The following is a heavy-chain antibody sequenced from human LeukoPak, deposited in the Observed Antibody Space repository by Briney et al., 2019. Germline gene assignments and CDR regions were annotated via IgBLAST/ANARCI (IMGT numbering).Heavy chain of an antibody. V-gene: IGHV4-39*01. CDR3: AIDSSGWYHDDS. CDR1: GGSISSSSYY. Sequence: SETLSLTCTVSGGSISSSSYYWGWIRQPPGKGLEWIGSIYYSGSTYYNPSLKSRVTISVDTSKNQFSLKLSSVTAADTAVYYCAIDSSGWYHDDSWGQGTLVTVSS. J-gene: IGHJ4*02. CDR2: IYYSGST. D-gene: IGHD6-19*01.